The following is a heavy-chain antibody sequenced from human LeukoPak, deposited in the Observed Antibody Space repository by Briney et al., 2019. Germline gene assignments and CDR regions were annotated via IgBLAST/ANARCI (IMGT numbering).Heavy chain of an antibody. CDR1: GGSITGYY. CDR3: AREEFLHEIDSSGYLVY. Sequence: PSETLSLTSTVSGGSITGYYWNWIRQPAGQGLEWLGRVYSSGVGNYNPSLTSRVTMSVDTSKNQFSLKLTSLTAADTAVYYCAREEFLHEIDSSGYLVYWGQGTLVTVSS. J-gene: IGHJ4*02. V-gene: IGHV4-4*07. D-gene: IGHD3-22*01. CDR2: VYSSGVG.